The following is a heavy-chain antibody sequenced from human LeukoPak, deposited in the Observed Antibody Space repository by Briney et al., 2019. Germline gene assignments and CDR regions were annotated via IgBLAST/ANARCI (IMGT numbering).Heavy chain of an antibody. J-gene: IGHJ4*02. CDR2: IKKDGSEK. Sequence: PGGSLRLSCAASGFTFSSYWMSWVRQAPGKGLEWVANIKKDGSEKYYVDSVKGRFTISRDNAKNSLYLQMNSLRAEDTALYYCARGRYSGSYLLDYWGQGTLVTVSS. V-gene: IGHV3-7*01. CDR3: ARGRYSGSYLLDY. CDR1: GFTFSSYW. D-gene: IGHD1-26*01.